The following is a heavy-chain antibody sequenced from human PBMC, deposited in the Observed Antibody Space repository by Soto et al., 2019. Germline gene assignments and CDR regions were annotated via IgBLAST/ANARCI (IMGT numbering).Heavy chain of an antibody. Sequence: QVQLQESGPGLVKPSETLSLTCTVSGGSISSYYWSWIRQPPGKGLEWIGYIYYSGSTNYNPSLTSRVTISVDTSKNQFSLKLSSVTAADTAVYYCARDPVDYGDYHYYYGMDVGGPGTTVTVSS. CDR2: IYYSGST. D-gene: IGHD4-17*01. V-gene: IGHV4-59*01. CDR1: GGSISSYY. CDR3: ARDPVDYGDYHYYYGMDV. J-gene: IGHJ6*02.